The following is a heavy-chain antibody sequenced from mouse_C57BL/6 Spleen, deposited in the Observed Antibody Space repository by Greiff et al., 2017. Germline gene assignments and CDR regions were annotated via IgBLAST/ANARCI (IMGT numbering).Heavy chain of an antibody. CDR2: IYPGSGST. V-gene: IGHV1-55*01. Sequence: QVQLQQPGAELVKPGASVKMSCKASGYTFTSYWITWVKQRPGQGLEWIGDIYPGSGSTNYNEKFKSKATLTVDTSSSTAYMQLSSLTSEDSAVDYCARVKGYDYDWFAYWGQGTLVTVSA. CDR1: GYTFTSYW. J-gene: IGHJ3*01. CDR3: ARVKGYDYDWFAY. D-gene: IGHD2-4*01.